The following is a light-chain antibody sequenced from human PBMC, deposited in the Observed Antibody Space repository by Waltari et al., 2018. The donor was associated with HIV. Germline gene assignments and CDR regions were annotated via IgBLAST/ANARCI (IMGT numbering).Light chain of an antibody. J-gene: IGLJ2*01. CDR3: QSTDISGTLVV. CDR2: NDL. Sequence: SYDLTQPPSVSVSPGQTAEITCSGDALPSQHGHWYQQKPGQAPILMIYNDLERPSGIPERFSGSTSGTTVTLTISGVQAEDEADYYCQSTDISGTLVVFGGGTKLTVL. CDR1: ALPSQH. V-gene: IGLV3-25*03.